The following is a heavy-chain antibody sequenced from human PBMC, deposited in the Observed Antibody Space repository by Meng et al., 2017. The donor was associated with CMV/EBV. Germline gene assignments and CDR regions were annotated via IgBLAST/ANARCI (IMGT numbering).Heavy chain of an antibody. J-gene: IGHJ4*02. D-gene: IGHD3-3*01. CDR3: ATDPTYYDFWSSHFIDY. Sequence: GESLKISCAASGFTFSSYWMNWVRQAPGKGLEWVANIKQDGSEKYYVDSVKGRFTISRDNAKNSLYLQMNSLRAEDTAVYYCATDPTYYDFWSSHFIDYWGQGTLVTVSS. CDR2: IKQDGSEK. CDR1: GFTFSSYW. V-gene: IGHV3-7*01.